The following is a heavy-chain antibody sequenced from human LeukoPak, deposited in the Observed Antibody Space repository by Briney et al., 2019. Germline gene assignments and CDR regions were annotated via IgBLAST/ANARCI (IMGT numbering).Heavy chain of an antibody. CDR2: IDHSGCT. CDR3: ARKSIAVAGRKPYDY. J-gene: IGHJ4*02. Sequence: KTSETLSLTCAVYGGSFSGYYWSWIRQPPGKGLEWIGEIDHSGCTNSNPSLKSRVTISVDMSKNQFSLRLSSVTAADTAVYYCARKSIAVAGRKPYDYWDQGTLVTVSS. D-gene: IGHD6-13*01. CDR1: GGSFSGYY. V-gene: IGHV4-34*01.